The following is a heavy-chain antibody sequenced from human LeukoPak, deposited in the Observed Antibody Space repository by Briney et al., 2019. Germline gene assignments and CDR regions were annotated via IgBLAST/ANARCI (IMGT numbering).Heavy chain of an antibody. CDR2: IYYTGST. CDR1: GGSINTFDYY. V-gene: IGHV4-30-4*08. Sequence: PSETLSLTCTVSGGSINTFDYYFGWLRQPPGEGLEWIGHIYYTGSTYSNPSLKRRVSISIDTSKNQFSLNLSSVTAADTAVYYCARARAGKAMGFDYWGQGTLVTVSS. J-gene: IGHJ4*02. CDR3: ARARAGKAMGFDY. D-gene: IGHD5-18*01.